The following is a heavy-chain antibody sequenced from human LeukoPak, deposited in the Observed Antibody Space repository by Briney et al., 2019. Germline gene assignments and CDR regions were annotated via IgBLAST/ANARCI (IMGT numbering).Heavy chain of an antibody. CDR3: ARNALYYYDSSGATRFDY. CDR1: GFTFSSYW. D-gene: IGHD3-22*01. V-gene: IGHV3-7*03. Sequence: GGSLRLSCAASGFTFSSYWMSWVRQAPGKGLEWVANIDKDGGEKYYVDSVKGRFTISRDNAKNSLYLQMNSLRAEDTAVYYCARNALYYYDSSGATRFDYWGQGTLVTVSS. CDR2: IDKDGGEK. J-gene: IGHJ4*02.